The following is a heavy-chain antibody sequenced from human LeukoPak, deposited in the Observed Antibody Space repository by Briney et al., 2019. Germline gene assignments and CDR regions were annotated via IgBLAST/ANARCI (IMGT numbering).Heavy chain of an antibody. Sequence: SETLSLTCAVSGGPLSSYYWGWIRQPPGKGLEWIGYVYSSGSTNYNPSLKSRVTISVDASRNRFSLKLSSVTAADTAVYYCARHRNSGYHSNGMDVWGQGTTVTVSS. CDR1: GGPLSSYY. D-gene: IGHD5-12*01. CDR2: VYSSGST. V-gene: IGHV4-59*08. J-gene: IGHJ6*02. CDR3: ARHRNSGYHSNGMDV.